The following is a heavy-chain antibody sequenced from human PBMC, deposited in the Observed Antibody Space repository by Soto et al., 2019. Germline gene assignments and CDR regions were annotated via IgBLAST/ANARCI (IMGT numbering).Heavy chain of an antibody. Sequence: SETLSLTCAVSGGSISSGGYSWSWIRQPPGKGLEWIGYIYHSGSTYYNPSLKSRVTISVDRSKNQFSLKLSSVTAADTAVYYCARANFDFWSGFRWFDPWGQGTLVTVPQ. D-gene: IGHD3-3*01. CDR1: GGSISSGGYS. V-gene: IGHV4-30-2*01. CDR2: IYHSGST. J-gene: IGHJ5*02. CDR3: ARANFDFWSGFRWFDP.